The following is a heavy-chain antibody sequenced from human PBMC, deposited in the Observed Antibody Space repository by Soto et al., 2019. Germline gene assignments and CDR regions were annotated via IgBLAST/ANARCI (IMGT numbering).Heavy chain of an antibody. CDR2: IWYDGSNK. J-gene: IGHJ4*02. D-gene: IGHD6-19*01. Sequence: QVQLVESGGGVVQPGRSLRLSCAASGFTFSSYGMHWVRQAPGKGLEWVAVIWYDGSNKYYADSVKGRFTISRDNSKNTLYLQMNSLRAEDTAVYYCARQYSSGWYVEYPAYYYFDYWGQGTLVTVSS. V-gene: IGHV3-33*01. CDR1: GFTFSSYG. CDR3: ARQYSSGWYVEYPAYYYFDY.